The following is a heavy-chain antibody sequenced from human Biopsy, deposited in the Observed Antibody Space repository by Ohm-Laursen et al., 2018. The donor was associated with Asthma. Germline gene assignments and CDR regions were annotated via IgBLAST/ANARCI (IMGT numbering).Heavy chain of an antibody. CDR1: GFRFSDYG. CDR3: ARGLDYSGRSGFDY. V-gene: IGHV3-23*01. CDR2: ISSSAGSR. Sequence: SLRLSCTASGFRFSDYGMNWVRQAPGKGLEWVASISSSAGSRDYADSVKGRFTISRDNSMNTLYLHMNSLRVEDTAVYYCARGLDYSGRSGFDYWGQGTLVTVPS. J-gene: IGHJ4*02. D-gene: IGHD3-10*01.